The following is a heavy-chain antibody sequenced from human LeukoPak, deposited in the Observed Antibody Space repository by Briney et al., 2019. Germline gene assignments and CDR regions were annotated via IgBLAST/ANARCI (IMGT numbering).Heavy chain of an antibody. CDR2: INQGGSEK. CDR3: ARAGTAGSSDF. Sequence: PGGSLRLSCAASGFTFSSYWMSWVRQAPGKGLEWVPNINQGGSEKYYVDSVKGRFTISRDNAKNSLYLQMNSLRAEDTAVYYCARAGTAGSSDFWGQGTLVTVSS. J-gene: IGHJ4*02. V-gene: IGHV3-7*04. D-gene: IGHD1-26*01. CDR1: GFTFSSYW.